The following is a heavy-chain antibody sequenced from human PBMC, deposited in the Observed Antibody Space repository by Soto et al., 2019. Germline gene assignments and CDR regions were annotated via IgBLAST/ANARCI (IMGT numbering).Heavy chain of an antibody. CDR3: ARDLTYDSSGYYYGDDAFDI. D-gene: IGHD3-22*01. Sequence: QVQLVQSGAEVKKPGSSVKVSCKASGGTFSSYAISWVRQAPGQGLEWMGGIIPIFGTANYAQKFQGRVTLNADESTSTAYMELSSLRSEDTAVYYCARDLTYDSSGYYYGDDAFDIWGQGTMVTVSS. J-gene: IGHJ3*02. V-gene: IGHV1-69*01. CDR1: GGTFSSYA. CDR2: IIPIFGTA.